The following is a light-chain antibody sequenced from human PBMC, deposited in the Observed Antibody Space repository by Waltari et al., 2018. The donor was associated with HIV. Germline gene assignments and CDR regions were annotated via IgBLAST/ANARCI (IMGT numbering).Light chain of an antibody. Sequence: QSALTPPPSASGSPGQSVTISCTGTSTAVGGSHYASWSQQLPGRAPKLMIYDVTKRPSRVPDRFYGSKSGNTASLTVSGLQAEDEADYFCSSYSGSNTLVFGGGTKLTVL. CDR3: SSYSGSNTLV. J-gene: IGLJ2*01. CDR1: STAVGGSHY. CDR2: DVT. V-gene: IGLV2-8*01.